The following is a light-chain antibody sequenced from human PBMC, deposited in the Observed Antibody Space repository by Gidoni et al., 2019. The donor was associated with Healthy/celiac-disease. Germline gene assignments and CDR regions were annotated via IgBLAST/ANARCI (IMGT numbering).Light chain of an antibody. V-gene: IGKV3-20*01. Sequence: EIGLTQSPGTLSLSPGERATLSCRASQSVSSSYLAWYQQKPGQAPRLLIYGASSRATGIPDRFSGSGSGTDFTLTIRRLEPEDFAVYYCQQYGSSTVFGQGTKLEIK. J-gene: IGKJ2*01. CDR2: GAS. CDR1: QSVSSSY. CDR3: QQYGSSTV.